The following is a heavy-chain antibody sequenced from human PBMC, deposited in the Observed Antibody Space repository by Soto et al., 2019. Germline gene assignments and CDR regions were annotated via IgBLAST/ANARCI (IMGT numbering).Heavy chain of an antibody. V-gene: IGHV4-31*03. Sequence: SETLSLTCTVSGGSISSGGYYWSWIRQHPGKGLEWIGYIYYSGSTYYNPSLKSRVTISVDTSKNQFSLKLSSVTAADTAVYYCASRYCSSTSCYAEGWIDPWGQGTLVTVSS. CDR2: IYYSGST. CDR1: GGSISSGGYY. D-gene: IGHD2-2*01. CDR3: ASRYCSSTSCYAEGWIDP. J-gene: IGHJ5*02.